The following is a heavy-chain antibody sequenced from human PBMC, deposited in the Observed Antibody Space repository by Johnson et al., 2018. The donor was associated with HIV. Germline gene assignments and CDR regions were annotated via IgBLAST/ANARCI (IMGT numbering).Heavy chain of an antibody. D-gene: IGHD1-1*01. CDR3: ARGDGYRRAFDI. CDR2: IYSGGST. J-gene: IGHJ3*02. V-gene: IGHV3-66*01. CDR1: GFTLSKYA. Sequence: VQLVESGGGVVQPGRSLRLSCAASGFTLSKYAMHWVRQAPGKGLEWVSVIYSGGSTYYADSVKGRFTISRDNSKNSLYLQMNSLRAEDTAVYYCARGDGYRRAFDIWGQGTMVTVSS.